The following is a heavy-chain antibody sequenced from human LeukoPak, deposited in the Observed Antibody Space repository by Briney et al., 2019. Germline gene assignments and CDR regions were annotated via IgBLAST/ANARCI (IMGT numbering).Heavy chain of an antibody. CDR1: GGSISSYY. D-gene: IGHD3-22*01. V-gene: IGHV4-59*08. CDR2: IYYSGST. J-gene: IGHJ4*02. Sequence: PSETLSLTCTVSGGSISSYYWSWIRQPPGKGLEWIGYIYYSGSTNYNPSLKSRVTISVDTSKNQFSLKLSSVTAADTAVYYCARPSSSGYYYDFDYWGQGTLVTVSS. CDR3: ARPSSSGYYYDFDY.